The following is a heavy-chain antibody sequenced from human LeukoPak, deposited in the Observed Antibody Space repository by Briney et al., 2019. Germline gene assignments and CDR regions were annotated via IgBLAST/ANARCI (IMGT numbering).Heavy chain of an antibody. CDR3: AKIHFTMIVV. CDR2: ISGSGGST. V-gene: IGHV3-23*01. D-gene: IGHD3-22*01. Sequence: ETLSLTCTVSGGSISTGGYYWSWVRQAPGKGLEWVSAISGSGGSTYYADSVKGRFTISRDNSKNTLYLQMNSLRAEDTAVYYCAKIHFTMIVVWGQGTLVTVSS. J-gene: IGHJ4*02. CDR1: GGSISTGGYY.